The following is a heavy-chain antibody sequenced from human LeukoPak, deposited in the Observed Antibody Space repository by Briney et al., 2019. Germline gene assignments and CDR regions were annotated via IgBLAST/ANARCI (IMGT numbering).Heavy chain of an antibody. D-gene: IGHD5-18*01. CDR1: GFTFSTFG. CDR3: ARATAADTAMIYFDY. V-gene: IGHV3-30*02. CDR2: IQYDDREK. Sequence: GGSLRLSCAASGFTFSTFGMDWVRQAPGKGLEWVAFIQYDDREKYYADSVKGRCTIARDNSKNTVYLQMNSLRAEDTAVYYCARATAADTAMIYFDYWGQGTLVTVSS. J-gene: IGHJ4*02.